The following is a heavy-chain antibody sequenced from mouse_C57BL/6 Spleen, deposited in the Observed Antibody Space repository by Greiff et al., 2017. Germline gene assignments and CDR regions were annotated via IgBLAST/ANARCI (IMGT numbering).Heavy chain of an antibody. CDR2: IHPNSGST. Sequence: VQLQQPGAELVKPGASVKLSCKASGYTFTSYWMHWVKQRPGQGLEWIGMIHPNSGSTNYNEKFKSKATLTVDKSSSTAYMQLSSLTSEDSAVYYCARSITTVVATGVCFDYWGQGTTLTVSS. CDR1: GYTFTSYW. J-gene: IGHJ2*01. CDR3: ARSITTVVATGVCFDY. D-gene: IGHD1-1*01. V-gene: IGHV1-64*01.